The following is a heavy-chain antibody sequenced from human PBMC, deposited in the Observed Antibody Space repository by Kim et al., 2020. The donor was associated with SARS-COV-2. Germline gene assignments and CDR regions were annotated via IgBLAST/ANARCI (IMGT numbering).Heavy chain of an antibody. V-gene: IGHV4-34*01. CDR2: INHRGST. D-gene: IGHD6-19*01. CDR3: ARSPAVAGYYYFDY. J-gene: IGHJ4*02. Sequence: SETLSLTCAVYGGSFSGYYWSWIRQPPGKGLEWIGEINHRGSTNYNPSLKSRVTISVDTSKNQFSLKLSSVTAADTAVYYCARSPAVAGYYYFDYWGQGT. CDR1: GGSFSGYY.